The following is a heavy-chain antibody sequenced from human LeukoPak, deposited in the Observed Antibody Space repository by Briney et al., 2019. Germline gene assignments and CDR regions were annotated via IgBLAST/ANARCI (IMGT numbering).Heavy chain of an antibody. CDR1: GFTFSSYA. CDR2: IDSDGGST. Sequence: GGSLRLSCAASGFTFSSYAMSWVRQAPGKGLVWVSHIDSDGGSTNYADSVKGRFTISRDNAKNTLYLQMNSLRAEDTAVYYCALIGLDSSGYYYDYLDYWGQGTLVTVSS. CDR3: ALIGLDSSGYYYDYLDY. J-gene: IGHJ4*02. D-gene: IGHD3-22*01. V-gene: IGHV3-74*01.